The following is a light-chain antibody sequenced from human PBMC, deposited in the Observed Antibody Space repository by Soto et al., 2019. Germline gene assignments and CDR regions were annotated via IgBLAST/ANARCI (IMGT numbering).Light chain of an antibody. Sequence: EIVLTQSPGTLSLSPGERATLSCRASQSVSSYLAWYQQKPGQAPRLLIYDASNRATGIPARFSGSGSGTDFTLTISSLEPEDFATYYCQQLTNFRFTFGQGTKVDIK. CDR1: QSVSSY. CDR3: QQLTNFRFT. V-gene: IGKV3-11*01. J-gene: IGKJ2*01. CDR2: DAS.